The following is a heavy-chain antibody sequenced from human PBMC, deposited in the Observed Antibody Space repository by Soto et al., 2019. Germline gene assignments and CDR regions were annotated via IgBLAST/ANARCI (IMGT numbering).Heavy chain of an antibody. J-gene: IGHJ4*02. V-gene: IGHV3-23*01. Sequence: GGSLRLFCAASGYTFSSYAMNWFRQAPGKGLEWVSAINGRGGTTYYADYVKGRFNISRDNSKNTPHLQMNSLRAEDTAIYYCAKLFVVMGGSSGWPWPFHFWGQGTQVTV. D-gene: IGHD6-25*01. CDR2: INGRGGTT. CDR3: AKLFVVMGGSSGWPWPFHF. CDR1: GYTFSSYA.